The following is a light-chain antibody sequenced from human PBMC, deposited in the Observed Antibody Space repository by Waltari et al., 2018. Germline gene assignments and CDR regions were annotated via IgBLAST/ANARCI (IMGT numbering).Light chain of an antibody. CDR1: QSVLYSTNTQSY. CDR2: WTS. Sequence: DIVMTQSPDSMAVALGERATINCKSSQSVLYSTNTQSYVAWSQQKPGQPPKLLIYWTSTRESGVPDRFSGSGSGTDFTLTISRLEPEDFAVYYCQQYGSSPGTFGQGTKVEIK. CDR3: QQYGSSPGT. J-gene: IGKJ1*01. V-gene: IGKV4-1*01.